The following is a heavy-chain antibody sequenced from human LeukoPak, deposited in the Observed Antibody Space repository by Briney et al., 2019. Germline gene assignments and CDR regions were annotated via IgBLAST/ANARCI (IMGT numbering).Heavy chain of an antibody. V-gene: IGHV3-23*01. CDR2: ISGSGGST. Sequence: QPGGSLRLSCAASGFTFGSYAMSWVRQAPGKGLEWVSGISGSGGSTYYADSVKGRFTISRDNSENTLHLQMNSLRAEDTAVYYCAKDQNFDWLPHDYWGQGTLVTVSS. J-gene: IGHJ4*02. CDR3: AKDQNFDWLPHDY. CDR1: GFTFGSYA. D-gene: IGHD3-9*01.